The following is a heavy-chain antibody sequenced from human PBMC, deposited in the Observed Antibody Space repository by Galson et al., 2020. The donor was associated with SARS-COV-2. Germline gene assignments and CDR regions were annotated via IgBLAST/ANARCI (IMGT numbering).Heavy chain of an antibody. D-gene: IGHD2-15*01. J-gene: IGHJ6*02. CDR3: ARDPYYSGGNCHVYGREG. Sequence: GGSLRLSCAASGFTFTDYYMSWIRQAPGKGLEWVSYISNNNSTIYYADSVKGRFTISRDNAKNSLYLQMNSLRDEDTAVYYCARDPYYSGGNCHVYGREGWGQGRRVTV. V-gene: IGHV3-11*01. CDR2: ISNNNSTI. CDR1: GFTFTDYY.